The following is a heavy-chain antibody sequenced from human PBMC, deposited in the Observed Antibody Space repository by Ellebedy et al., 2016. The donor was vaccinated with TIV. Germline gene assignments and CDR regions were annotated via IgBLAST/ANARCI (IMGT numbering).Heavy chain of an antibody. CDR2: ISYDGSNK. V-gene: IGHV3-30*03. J-gene: IGHJ6*02. CDR3: ARAMIVVVRHYGMDV. D-gene: IGHD3-22*01. Sequence: GESLKISXAASGFTFSSYGMHWVRQAPGKGLEWVAVISYDGSNKYYADSVKGRFTISRDNSKNALYLQMGSLRAEDMAVYYCARAMIVVVRHYGMDVWGQGTTVTVSS. CDR1: GFTFSSYG.